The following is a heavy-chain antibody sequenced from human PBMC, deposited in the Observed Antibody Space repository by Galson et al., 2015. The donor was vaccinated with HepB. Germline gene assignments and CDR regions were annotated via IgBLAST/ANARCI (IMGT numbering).Heavy chain of an antibody. CDR2: IYPGDSDT. J-gene: IGHJ4*02. CDR1: GYTFANYW. V-gene: IGHV5-51*01. D-gene: IGHD3-3*01. Sequence: QSGAEVKKPGESLKISCETSGYTFANYWIGWVRQMPGKGLEWMGIIYPGDSDTRYSPSFEAHVTISADKSLSTAYLQWRSLKASDTAMYYCVRHDDNIFAHDYWGQGTLVTVSS. CDR3: VRHDDNIFAHDY.